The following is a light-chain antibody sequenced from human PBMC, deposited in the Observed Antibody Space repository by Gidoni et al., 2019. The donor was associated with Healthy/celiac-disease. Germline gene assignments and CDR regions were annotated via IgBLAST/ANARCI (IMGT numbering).Light chain of an antibody. Sequence: SSELTQDPALSVALGQTVRITCQGDSLRSYYASWYQQKPGQAPVLGIYGKNNPPSGIPDRFAGSSSGNTASLTINRAQAEYGADYYCNSRDSKEFGGGTKLTVL. CDR1: SLRSYY. J-gene: IGLJ3*02. CDR3: NSRDSKE. V-gene: IGLV3-19*01. CDR2: GKN.